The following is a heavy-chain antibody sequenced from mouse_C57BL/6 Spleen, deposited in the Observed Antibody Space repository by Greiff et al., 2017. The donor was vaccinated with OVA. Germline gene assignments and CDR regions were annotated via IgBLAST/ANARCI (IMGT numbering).Heavy chain of an antibody. CDR2: IYPRSGNT. D-gene: IGHD3-2*02. V-gene: IGHV1-81*01. J-gene: IGHJ1*03. CDR1: GYTFTSYG. Sequence: QVQLQQSGAELARPGASVKLSCKASGYTFTSYGISWVKQRTGQGLEWIGEIYPRSGNTYYNEKFKDKATLTADKSSSTAYMELRSLTSEDSAVYFCAREGGDSSGYGYFDVWGTGTTVTVSS. CDR3: AREGGDSSGYGYFDV.